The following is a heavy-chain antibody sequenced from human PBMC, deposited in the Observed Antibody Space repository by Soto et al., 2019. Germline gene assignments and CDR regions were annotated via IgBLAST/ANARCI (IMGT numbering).Heavy chain of an antibody. D-gene: IGHD3-22*01. J-gene: IGHJ6*02. Sequence: GGSLRLSCAASGFTFSSYWMSWVRQAPGKGLEWVANIKQDGSEKYYVDSVKGRFTISRDNAKNSLYLQMNSLRAEDTAVYYCAREATFFTYDPFYYYYGMDVWGQGTTVTVSS. CDR3: AREATFFTYDPFYYYYGMDV. CDR2: IKQDGSEK. V-gene: IGHV3-7*05. CDR1: GFTFSSYW.